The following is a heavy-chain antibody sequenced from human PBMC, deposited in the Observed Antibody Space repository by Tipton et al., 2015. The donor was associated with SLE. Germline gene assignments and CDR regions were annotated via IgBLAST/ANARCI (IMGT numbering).Heavy chain of an antibody. D-gene: IGHD3-10*01. J-gene: IGHJ4*02. CDR2: IYYSGST. Sequence: TLSLTCTVSGGSIRGYYWGWIRQPPGKGLEWIGSIYYSGSTYYNPSLKSRVTISVDTSKNQFSLKLSSVTAADTAVYYCARGYYYFDYWGQGTLVTVSS. CDR3: ARGYYYFDY. V-gene: IGHV4-39*07. CDR1: GGSIRGYY.